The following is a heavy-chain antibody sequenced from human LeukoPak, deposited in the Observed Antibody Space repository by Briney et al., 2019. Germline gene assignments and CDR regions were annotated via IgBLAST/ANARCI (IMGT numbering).Heavy chain of an antibody. CDR1: GFTFSNYG. Sequence: PGGSLILSCVASGFTFSNYGMHWVRQAPGKGLEWVAVISYDGRHKYYADSVKGRFTISRDNSKNTLYLQMNSLRAEDTAMYYCARVPSIAAVAIRLDYWGQGTLVTVSS. V-gene: IGHV3-30*03. CDR2: ISYDGRHK. D-gene: IGHD6-13*01. CDR3: ARVPSIAAVAIRLDY. J-gene: IGHJ4*02.